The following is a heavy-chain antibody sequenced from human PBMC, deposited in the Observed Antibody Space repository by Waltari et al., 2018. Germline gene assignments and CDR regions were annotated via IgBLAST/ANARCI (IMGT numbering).Heavy chain of an antibody. CDR1: GGSISGYY. CDR3: ARRGIAARPRYYYGMDV. D-gene: IGHD6-6*01. J-gene: IGHJ6*02. V-gene: IGHV4-59*01. CDR2: IYPSGET. Sequence: QVLLQESGPGLVKPSETQSLTCTVSGGSISGYYWNWIRQPPGKGLEWIGLIYPSGETNHNPSLKSRVTISINTSNNQFSLKLSSVTAADTAVYYCARRGIAARPRYYYGMDVWGQGTTVTVSS.